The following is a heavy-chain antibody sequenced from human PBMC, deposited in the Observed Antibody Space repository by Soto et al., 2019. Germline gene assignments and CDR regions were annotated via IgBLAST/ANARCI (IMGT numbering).Heavy chain of an antibody. CDR3: SRDPKWRPMTAAGGGWFDP. D-gene: IGHD6-13*01. CDR1: VGIFSRYA. J-gene: IGHJ5*02. CDR2: IIHMFGTA. Sequence: SSVQDSFKDTVGIFSRYAISWVRQAPGQGLEWMGGIIHMFGTANYAQKFHGRVTITAHKSTSTSYMELSSMRSEDTAVYYCSRDPKWRPMTAAGGGWFDPWGQGTLVTVSS. V-gene: IGHV1-69*06.